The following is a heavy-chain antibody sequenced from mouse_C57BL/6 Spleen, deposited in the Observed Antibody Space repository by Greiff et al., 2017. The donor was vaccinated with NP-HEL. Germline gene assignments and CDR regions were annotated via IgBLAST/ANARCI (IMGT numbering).Heavy chain of an antibody. CDR2: IYPGDGDT. CDR1: GYAFSSSW. D-gene: IGHD4-1*01. CDR3: ARAGTSAMDY. V-gene: IGHV1-80*01. J-gene: IGHJ4*01. Sequence: QVQLKQSGAELVKPGASVKISCKASGYAFSSSWMNGVKQRPGKGLEWIGQIYPGDGDTNYNGKFKGKATLTADKSSSTAYMQLSSLTSEDSAVYFCARAGTSAMDYWGQGTSVTVSS.